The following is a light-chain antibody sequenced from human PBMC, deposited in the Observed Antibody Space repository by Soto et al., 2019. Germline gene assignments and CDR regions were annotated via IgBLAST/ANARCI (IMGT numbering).Light chain of an antibody. J-gene: IGKJ4*01. Sequence: EIVLTQSPATLSLSPGERATLSCRASQSVSSYLAWYQQKPGQAHRLLIYDASNSATGIPARFSGSGSGTDFTLTISSLEPEDFAVYYCQQRSNWQTFGGGTKVEIK. CDR2: DAS. V-gene: IGKV3-11*01. CDR3: QQRSNWQT. CDR1: QSVSSY.